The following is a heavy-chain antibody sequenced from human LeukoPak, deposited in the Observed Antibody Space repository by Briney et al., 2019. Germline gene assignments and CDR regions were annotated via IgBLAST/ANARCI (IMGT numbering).Heavy chain of an antibody. V-gene: IGHV4-59*08. J-gene: IGHJ2*01. Sequence: SETLSLTCTVSGGSISSYYWSWIRQPPGKGLEWIGYIYYSGSTNYNPSLKSRVTISVDTSKNQFSLKLSSVTAADTAVYYCARLTYSGIAAAGGSYWYFDLWGRGTLVTVSS. CDR2: IYYSGST. CDR1: GGSISSYY. D-gene: IGHD6-13*01. CDR3: ARLTYSGIAAAGGSYWYFDL.